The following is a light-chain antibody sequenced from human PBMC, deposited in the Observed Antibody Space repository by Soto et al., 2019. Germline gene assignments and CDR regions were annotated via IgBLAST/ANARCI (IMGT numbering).Light chain of an antibody. Sequence: DIQMTQSPSSLSASVGDRVTITCQASQDISKYVNWYQQKPGTAPKLLIYDGSNVQLGVPSRFSVSGSGTDFTFTINSLPPEEIATYYCQQFHSQPLTFGGGTKVEIK. V-gene: IGKV1-33*01. CDR3: QQFHSQPLT. J-gene: IGKJ4*01. CDR1: QDISKY. CDR2: DGS.